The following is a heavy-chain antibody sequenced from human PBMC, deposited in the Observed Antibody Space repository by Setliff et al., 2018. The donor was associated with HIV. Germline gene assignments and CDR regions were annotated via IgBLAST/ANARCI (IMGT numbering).Heavy chain of an antibody. CDR2: ISGYNGDT. D-gene: IGHD3-10*01. J-gene: IGHJ6*03. CDR3: ARGGSGNYYPYYYHMDV. V-gene: IGHV1-18*01. Sequence: ASVKVSCKASGYTFTSYGISWLRQAPGQGLEWMGWISGYNGDTHSTQKFQGRVTMTTDTSTNTAYMEVRSLRSDDTAVYYCARGGSGNYYPYYYHMDVWGKGTTVTVS. CDR1: GYTFTSYG.